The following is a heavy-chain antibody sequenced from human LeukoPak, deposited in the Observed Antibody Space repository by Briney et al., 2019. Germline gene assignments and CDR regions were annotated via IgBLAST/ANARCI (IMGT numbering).Heavy chain of an antibody. D-gene: IGHD3-16*02. Sequence: GGSLRLSCAVSGFTFSSYWMSWVRQAPGRGLEWVANIKQDGSEKYYVDSVKGRFTISRDNAKNSLYLQMNSLRAEDTAVYYCARDLNDYVWGSYRPHYFDYWGQGTLVTVSS. CDR1: GFTFSSYW. V-gene: IGHV3-7*01. J-gene: IGHJ4*02. CDR2: IKQDGSEK. CDR3: ARDLNDYVWGSYRPHYFDY.